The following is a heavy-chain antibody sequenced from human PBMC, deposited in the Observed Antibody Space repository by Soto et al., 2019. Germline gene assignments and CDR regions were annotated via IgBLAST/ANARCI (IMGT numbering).Heavy chain of an antibody. J-gene: IGHJ6*02. D-gene: IGHD5-18*01. Sequence: EVQLLESGGGLVQPGGSLRLSCVVSGFTFNKHAMSWVRQAPGRGLQWVSGISGSGDTTYYADSVKGRFTISRDNSKNTLYLQTNRLRGEDTAIYYCARNAGDWILYGVDVWGQGTTVTVSS. CDR2: ISGSGDTT. V-gene: IGHV3-23*01. CDR1: GFTFNKHA. CDR3: ARNAGDWILYGVDV.